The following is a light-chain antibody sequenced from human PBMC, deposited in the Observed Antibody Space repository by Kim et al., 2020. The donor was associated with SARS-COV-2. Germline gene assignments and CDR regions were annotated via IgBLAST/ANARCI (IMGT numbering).Light chain of an antibody. CDR3: QAWDSSTANWV. Sequence: SYELTQPPSVSVSPGQTASITCSGDKLGDKYASWYQQRPGQSPVLVICQDNKRPSGIPERFSGTNSGNTATLTISGTQAMDEADYYCQAWDSSTANWVFGGGTQLTVL. J-gene: IGLJ3*02. V-gene: IGLV3-1*01. CDR2: QDN. CDR1: KLGDKY.